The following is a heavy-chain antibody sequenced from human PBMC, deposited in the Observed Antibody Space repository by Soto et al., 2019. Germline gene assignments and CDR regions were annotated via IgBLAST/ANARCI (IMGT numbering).Heavy chain of an antibody. CDR3: AKFSFYDFLPGSQNYTCFDP. CDR1: GFTFSSYA. V-gene: IGHV3-23*01. J-gene: IGHJ5*02. CDR2: TSGSGGST. D-gene: IGHD3-9*01. Sequence: GGSLRLSCAASGFTFSSYAMSWVLQAPWKGLEWVSATSGSGGSTYYADSVKGRFTISRDNSKNTLYLQMNSLRAEDTAIYYSAKFSFYDFLPGSQNYTCFDPWGQGTLVTFSS.